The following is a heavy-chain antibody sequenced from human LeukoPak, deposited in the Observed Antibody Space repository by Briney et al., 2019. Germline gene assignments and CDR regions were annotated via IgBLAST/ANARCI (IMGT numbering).Heavy chain of an antibody. CDR2: ISGSGGST. V-gene: IGHV3-23*01. CDR1: GFTFSSYA. D-gene: IGHD3-10*01. J-gene: IGHJ4*02. CDR3: AKVFGRAYYYGSGSYYKTQPLDY. Sequence: PGGSLRLSCAASGFTFSSYAMSWVRQAPGKGLEWVSAISGSGGSTYYADSVKGRFTISRDNSKNTLYLQMNSLRAEDTAVYYCAKVFGRAYYYGSGSYYKTQPLDYWGQGTLVTVSS.